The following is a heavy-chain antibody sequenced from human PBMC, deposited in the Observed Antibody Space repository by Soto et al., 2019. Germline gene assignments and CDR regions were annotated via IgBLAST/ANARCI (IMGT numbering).Heavy chain of an antibody. Sequence: GGSLRLSCAASGFTFSSYSMNWVRQAPGKGLEWVSYISSSSSTIYYADSVKGRFTISRDNDKNSLYLQMNSLRDEDTAVYYCATWGQLRTYAFDIWGQGTMVTVSS. CDR3: ATWGQLRTYAFDI. D-gene: IGHD1-26*01. V-gene: IGHV3-48*02. J-gene: IGHJ3*02. CDR1: GFTFSSYS. CDR2: ISSSSSTI.